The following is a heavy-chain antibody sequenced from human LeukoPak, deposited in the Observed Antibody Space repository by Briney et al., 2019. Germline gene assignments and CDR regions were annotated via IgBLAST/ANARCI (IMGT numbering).Heavy chain of an antibody. J-gene: IGHJ5*02. CDR2: VFYSGST. CDR1: RGSITNYY. CDR3: AGAPAASPTWFDP. V-gene: IGHV4-59*03. Sequence: PSETLSLACTISRGSITNYYWSWIRLPPGKGLAWIGYVFYSGSTNYNPSLKSRVTISLDTSRNQFSLKLSSVTAADTAVYYCAGAPAASPTWFDPWGQGTLVTVSS. D-gene: IGHD2-2*01.